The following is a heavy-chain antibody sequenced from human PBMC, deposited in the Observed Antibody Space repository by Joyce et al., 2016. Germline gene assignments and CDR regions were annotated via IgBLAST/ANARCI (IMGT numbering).Heavy chain of an antibody. CDR2: IYYSGGT. Sequence: QLQLQESGPGLVKPSETLSLTCTVSGGSINSSSHYWGWIGGIYYSGGTYYNPSPKSRISISVDMTRQQFSLQLRSVTATDTALYFCTRGGTRWGGFYAFDFWGQGTLVIASS. D-gene: IGHD4-23*01. V-gene: IGHV4-39*01. J-gene: IGHJ3*01. CDR1: GGSINSSSHY. CDR3: TRGGTRWGGFYAFDF.